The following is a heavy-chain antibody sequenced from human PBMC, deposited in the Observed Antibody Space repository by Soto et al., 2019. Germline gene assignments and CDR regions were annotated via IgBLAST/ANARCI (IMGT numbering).Heavy chain of an antibody. Sequence: EVQLLESGGGLVLPGGSLRLSCAASGFTFSSHAMSWVRQAPGKGLEWVSTVSGNGDYTFYADSVRGRPGISRDNSKNTLYLQMNSLRAEDTAVYYFARHAYCSGRSCYLDYWGQGTLVTVSS. D-gene: IGHD2-15*01. CDR2: VSGNGDYT. CDR1: GFTFSSHA. J-gene: IGHJ4*02. V-gene: IGHV3-23*01. CDR3: ARHAYCSGRSCYLDY.